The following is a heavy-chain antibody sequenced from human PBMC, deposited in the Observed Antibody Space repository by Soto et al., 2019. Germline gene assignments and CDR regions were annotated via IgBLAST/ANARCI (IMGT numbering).Heavy chain of an antibody. Sequence: ASVKVSCKASGYTFTSYGISWVRQAPGQGLEWMGWISAYNGNTNYAQKLQGRVTMTTDTSTSTAYMELRSLRSDDTAVYYCARESTDIVVVPAVFDYWGQGTLVTVSS. CDR1: GYTFTSYG. CDR2: ISAYNGNT. V-gene: IGHV1-18*01. D-gene: IGHD2-2*01. CDR3: ARESTDIVVVPAVFDY. J-gene: IGHJ4*02.